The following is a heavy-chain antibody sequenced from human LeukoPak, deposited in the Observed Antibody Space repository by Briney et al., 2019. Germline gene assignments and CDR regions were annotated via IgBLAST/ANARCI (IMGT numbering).Heavy chain of an antibody. CDR1: GGSISSYY. V-gene: IGHV4-59*12. Sequence: SETLSLTCTVSGGSISSYYWSWIRQPPGKGLEWIGYIYYSGSTNYNPSLKSRVTISVDTSKNQFSLKLSSVTAADTAVYYCARAREHDVVVPAAAVVVAATNFDYWGQGTLVTVSS. J-gene: IGHJ4*02. D-gene: IGHD2-2*01. CDR2: IYYSGST. CDR3: ARAREHDVVVPAAAVVVAATNFDY.